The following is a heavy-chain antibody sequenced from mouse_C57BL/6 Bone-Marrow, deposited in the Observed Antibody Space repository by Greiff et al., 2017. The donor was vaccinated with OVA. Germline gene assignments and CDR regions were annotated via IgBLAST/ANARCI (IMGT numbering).Heavy chain of an antibody. J-gene: IGHJ4*01. D-gene: IGHD2-2*01. CDR2: INPGSGGT. CDR3: ARDMVTTGNYDAMDY. CDR1: GYAFTNYL. V-gene: IGHV1-54*01. Sequence: QVHVKQSGAELVRPGTSVKVSCKASGYAFTNYLIAWVKQRPGQGLEWIGVINPGSGGTNYNEKFKGKATLTADKSSSTAYMQLSSLTSEDSAVYFCARDMVTTGNYDAMDYWGQGTSVTVSS.